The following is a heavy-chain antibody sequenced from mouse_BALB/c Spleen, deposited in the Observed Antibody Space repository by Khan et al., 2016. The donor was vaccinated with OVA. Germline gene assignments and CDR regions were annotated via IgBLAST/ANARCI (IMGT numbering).Heavy chain of an antibody. Sequence: EVKLQESGTVLARPGASVKMSCKASGYSFTNYWMHWVKQRPGQVLEWIGTIYPGNSDTRYNQKFKDKAKLTAVTSASTAYMDLSSLTSEDSAVYYCARSYDSFYVDYWGQGSTLTVSS. J-gene: IGHJ2*01. D-gene: IGHD2-4*01. CDR3: ARSYDSFYVDY. V-gene: IGHV1-5*01. CDR2: IYPGNSDT. CDR1: GYSFTNYW.